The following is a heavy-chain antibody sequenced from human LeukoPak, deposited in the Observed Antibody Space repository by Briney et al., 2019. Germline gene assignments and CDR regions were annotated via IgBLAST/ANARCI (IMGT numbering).Heavy chain of an antibody. Sequence: ASVNISCKASGYPYTTYYLHWVRQAPGQGLEWMGWISAYNGNTNYAQKLQGRVTMTTDTSTSTAYMELRSLRSDDTAVYYCAKDRDPIVVVPTAMFYWGQGTLVTVSS. V-gene: IGHV1-18*04. J-gene: IGHJ4*02. CDR3: AKDRDPIVVVPTAMFY. CDR1: GYPYTTYY. CDR2: ISAYNGNT. D-gene: IGHD2-2*01.